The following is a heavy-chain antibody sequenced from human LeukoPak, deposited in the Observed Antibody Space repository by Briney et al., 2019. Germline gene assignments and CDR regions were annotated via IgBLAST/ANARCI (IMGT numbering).Heavy chain of an antibody. V-gene: IGHV3-74*01. CDR2: ITSDGSGT. CDR1: GFTFSTYW. Sequence: GGSLRLSCAASGFTFSTYWMHWVRQAPGKGLVWVSRITSDGSGTTYADSVKGRFTISRDNAKNTLYLQMNSLGAEDTAVYYCGRGVVGLFGGQGTLVTVSS. CDR3: GRGVVGLF. D-gene: IGHD3-3*01. J-gene: IGHJ4*02.